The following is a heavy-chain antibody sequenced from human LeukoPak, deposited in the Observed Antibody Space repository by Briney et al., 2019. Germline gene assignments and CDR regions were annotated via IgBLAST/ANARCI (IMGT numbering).Heavy chain of an antibody. Sequence: GRSLRLSCAASGFTFDDYAMHWVRQAPGKGLEWVSGISWNSGSIGYADSVKGRFTISRDNAKNSLYLQMNSLRAEDTALYYCAKDLGYCSGGSCYDYYGMDVWGQGTTVTVSS. J-gene: IGHJ6*02. CDR2: ISWNSGSI. CDR3: AKDLGYCSGGSCYDYYGMDV. V-gene: IGHV3-9*01. D-gene: IGHD2-15*01. CDR1: GFTFDDYA.